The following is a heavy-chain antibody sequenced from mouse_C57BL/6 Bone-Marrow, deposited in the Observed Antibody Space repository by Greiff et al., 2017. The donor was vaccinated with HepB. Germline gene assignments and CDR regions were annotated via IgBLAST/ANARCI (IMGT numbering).Heavy chain of an antibody. V-gene: IGHV5-4*01. CDR3: ARERGNSTWFAY. CDR2: ISDGGSYT. Sequence: EVQRVESGGGLVKPGGSLKLPCAASGFTFSSYAMSWVRQTPEKRLEWVATISDGGSYTYYPDNVKGRFTISRDNAKNNLYLQMSHLKSEDTAMYYCARERGNSTWFAYWGQGTLVTVSA. CDR1: GFTFSSYA. J-gene: IGHJ3*01. D-gene: IGHD2-1*01.